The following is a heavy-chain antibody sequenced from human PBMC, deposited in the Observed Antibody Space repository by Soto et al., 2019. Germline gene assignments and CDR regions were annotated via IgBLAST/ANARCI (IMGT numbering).Heavy chain of an antibody. V-gene: IGHV4-30-2*01. CDR3: ARTSETGWFDP. CDR1: GGSISSGGYS. Sequence: TSETLSLTCAVSGGSISSGGYSWSWIRQPPGKGLEWIGYIYHSGSTYYNPSLKSQVTISVDRSKNQFSLKLSSVTAADTAVYYCARTSETGWFDPWGQGTLVTVSS. J-gene: IGHJ5*02. CDR2: IYHSGST.